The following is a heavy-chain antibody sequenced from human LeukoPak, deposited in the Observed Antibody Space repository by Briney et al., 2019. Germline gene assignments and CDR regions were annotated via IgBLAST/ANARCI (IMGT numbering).Heavy chain of an antibody. D-gene: IGHD2-15*01. V-gene: IGHV3-9*01. J-gene: IGHJ4*02. CDR3: TKGPRSAGSCYFDS. Sequence: GGSLRLSCTASGFTVDDYGMHWVRQVPGKGLEWVSGLSWNSGSIGYADSVKGRFTISRDNAKNSLYLQMNSLKHEDTALYYCTKGPRSAGSCYFDSWGQGTLVIVSS. CDR1: GFTVDDYG. CDR2: LSWNSGSI.